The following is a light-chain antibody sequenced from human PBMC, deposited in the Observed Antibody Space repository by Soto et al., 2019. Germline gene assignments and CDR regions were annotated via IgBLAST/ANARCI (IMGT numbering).Light chain of an antibody. Sequence: AVQMTQSPSSLSASVGDRVTVTCRASQDIRRDVGWYQQKPGQAPKVLMYAASRLHSGVPSRFSGSGSGTDFVLTISSLQLEDVATYYCLQNNNYPLTFGGGTKVEIK. V-gene: IGKV1-6*01. CDR2: AAS. CDR3: LQNNNYPLT. CDR1: QDIRRD. J-gene: IGKJ4*01.